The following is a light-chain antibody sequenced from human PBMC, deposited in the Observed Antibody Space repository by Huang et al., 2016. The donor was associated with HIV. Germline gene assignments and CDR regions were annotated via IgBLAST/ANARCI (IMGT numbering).Light chain of an antibody. CDR3: QQRSNWPTEGT. V-gene: IGKV3-11*01. Sequence: EIVLTQSPATLSLSPGERATLSCRASQSISSYLAWYQQKPGQAPRLLIYDASNRATGVPARFSGSGSGTDCTLTISSLEPEEFAVYYCQQRSNWPTEGTFGQGTKVEIK. J-gene: IGKJ1*01. CDR2: DAS. CDR1: QSISSY.